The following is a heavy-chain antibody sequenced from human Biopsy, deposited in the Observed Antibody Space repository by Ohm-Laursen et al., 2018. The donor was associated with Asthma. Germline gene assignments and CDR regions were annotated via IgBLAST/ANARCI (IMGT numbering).Heavy chain of an antibody. CDR3: SRDFTIGSGSPFHF. V-gene: IGHV3-21*01. D-gene: IGHD3-10*01. J-gene: IGHJ4*02. CDR1: GFDLRDYT. CDR2: ISSLSRYI. Sequence: SLRLPCVASGFDLRDYTMNWVRQAPGKGLEWVASISSLSRYIYHATSLRGRFTISRDNAKRSLYLQMDSLRGDDTAVYYCSRDFTIGSGSPFHFWGRGTLVTVSS.